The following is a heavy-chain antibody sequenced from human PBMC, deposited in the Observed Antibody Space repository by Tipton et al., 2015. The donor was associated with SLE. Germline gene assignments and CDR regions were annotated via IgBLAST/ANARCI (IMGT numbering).Heavy chain of an antibody. CDR1: GGSLSGYY. CDR2: INHSGGT. Sequence: TLSLICAVYGGSLSGYYWSWIRQPPGKGLEWIGEINHSGGTNYNPSLKSRITISLDTSKNQFSLRLNSVTAADTAVYYCARGRGRILFGDYWGLGTLVTVSS. J-gene: IGHJ4*02. D-gene: IGHD3-10*01. V-gene: IGHV4-34*01. CDR3: ARGRGRILFGDY.